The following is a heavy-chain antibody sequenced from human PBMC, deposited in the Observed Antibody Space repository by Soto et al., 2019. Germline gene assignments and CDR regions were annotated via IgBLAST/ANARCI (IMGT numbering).Heavy chain of an antibody. J-gene: IGHJ4*02. Sequence: LSLTCTVIGGSISSYYWSWIRQPPGKGLDWIGYIYYSGSTSYNPSLKSRVTISVDTSKNQFSLKLSSVTAADTAVYYCARHGSWKNYFDYWGQGTLVTVSS. CDR1: GGSISSYY. V-gene: IGHV4-59*08. CDR3: ARHGSWKNYFDY. CDR2: IYYSGST. D-gene: IGHD6-13*01.